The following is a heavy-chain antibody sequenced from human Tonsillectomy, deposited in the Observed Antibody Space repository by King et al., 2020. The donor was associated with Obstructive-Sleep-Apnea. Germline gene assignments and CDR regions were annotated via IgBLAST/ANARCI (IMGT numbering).Heavy chain of an antibody. Sequence: QLQESGPGLVKPSETLSLTCTVSGGSISSSNYYWAWIRQPPRKGLEGIGSIYYSGSTYYNPSLKSRVTMSVDTSKNQFSLKLTSVTAADTAVYYCARDPYSYFDYWGQGTLVTVSS. CDR3: ARDPYSYFDY. D-gene: IGHD1-26*01. J-gene: IGHJ4*02. V-gene: IGHV4-39*07. CDR2: IYYSGST. CDR1: GGSISSSNYY.